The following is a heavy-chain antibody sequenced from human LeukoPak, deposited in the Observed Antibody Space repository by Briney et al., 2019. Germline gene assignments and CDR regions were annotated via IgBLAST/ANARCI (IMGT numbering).Heavy chain of an antibody. V-gene: IGHV4-39*01. J-gene: IGHJ5*02. Sequence: RSETLSLTCTVSGGSISSSSYYWGWIRQPPGKGLEWIGSIYYSGSTYYNPSLKSRVTISVDTSKNQFSLKLSSVTAADTAVYYCAGTYSGYSNWLDPWGQGTLVTVSS. CDR3: AGTYSGYSNWLDP. CDR1: GGSISSSSYY. D-gene: IGHD5-12*01. CDR2: IYYSGST.